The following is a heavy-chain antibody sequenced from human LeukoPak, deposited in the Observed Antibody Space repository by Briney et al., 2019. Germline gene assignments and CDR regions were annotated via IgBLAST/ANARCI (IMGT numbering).Heavy chain of an antibody. Sequence: GGSLRLSCAASGFTFSSYGMHWVRQAPGKGLEWVAVISYDGSNKYYADSVKARFTISRDNSKNTLYLQMNSLRAEDTAVYYCAKDGDYYDSSGYSPGWGTWGQGTLVTVSS. V-gene: IGHV3-30*18. CDR2: ISYDGSNK. J-gene: IGHJ4*02. D-gene: IGHD3-22*01. CDR1: GFTFSSYG. CDR3: AKDGDYYDSSGYSPGWGT.